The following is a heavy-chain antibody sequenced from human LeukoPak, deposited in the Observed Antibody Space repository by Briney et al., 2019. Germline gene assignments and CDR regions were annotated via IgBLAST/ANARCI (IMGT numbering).Heavy chain of an antibody. CDR1: GFTFSSYS. V-gene: IGHV3-21*01. CDR3: ARVQLYGDYTSGADY. D-gene: IGHD4-17*01. J-gene: IGHJ4*02. Sequence: GGSLRLSCAASGFTFSSYSMNWVRQAPGKGLEWVSSISSSSSYIYYADSVKVRFTISRDNAKNSLYLQMNSLRAEDTAVYYCARVQLYGDYTSGADYWGQGTLVTVSS. CDR2: ISSSSSYI.